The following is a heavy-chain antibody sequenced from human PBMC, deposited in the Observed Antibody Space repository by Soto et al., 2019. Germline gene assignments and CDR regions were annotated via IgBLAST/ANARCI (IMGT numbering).Heavy chain of an antibody. CDR2: INHSGST. CDR3: ATLKRGYSYGYYFDY. V-gene: IGHV4-34*01. D-gene: IGHD5-18*01. CDR1: GGSFSGYH. J-gene: IGHJ4*02. Sequence: SETLSLTCAVYGGSFSGYHWSWIRQPPGKGLEWIGEINHSGSTNYNPSLKSRVTISVDTSKNQFSLKLSSVTAADTAVYYCATLKRGYSYGYYFDYWGQGTLVTVSS.